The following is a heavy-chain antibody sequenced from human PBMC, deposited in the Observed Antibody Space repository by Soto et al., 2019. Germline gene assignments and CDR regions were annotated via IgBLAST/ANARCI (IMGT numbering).Heavy chain of an antibody. V-gene: IGHV3-23*01. J-gene: IGHJ4*02. D-gene: IGHD3-16*02. Sequence: EVQLLESGGGLVQPGGSLRPSCAASGFTFSSHAMSWVRQAPGKGLEWVSAISGSGGSTYYADSVKGRFTISRDNSKNTLYLQMNSLRAEDTAVYYCAKVRGGGYDYVWGSYRFGHFDYWGQGTLVTVSS. CDR2: ISGSGGST. CDR3: AKVRGGGYDYVWGSYRFGHFDY. CDR1: GFTFSSHA.